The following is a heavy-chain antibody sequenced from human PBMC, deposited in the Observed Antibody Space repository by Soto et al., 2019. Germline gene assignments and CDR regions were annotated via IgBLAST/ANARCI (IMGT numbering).Heavy chain of an antibody. J-gene: IGHJ5*02. V-gene: IGHV4-30-4*08. CDR3: ARDTSSSSDSFDP. CDR2: IYYSGST. CDR1: GGSFSGYY. D-gene: IGHD6-6*01. Sequence: SKTLSLTCAVCGGSFSGYYWSWIRQPPGKGLEWIGYIYYSGSTYYNPSLKSRVTISGDTSKNQFSLKLSSVTAADTAVYYCARDTSSSSDSFDPWGQGPLVTVSS.